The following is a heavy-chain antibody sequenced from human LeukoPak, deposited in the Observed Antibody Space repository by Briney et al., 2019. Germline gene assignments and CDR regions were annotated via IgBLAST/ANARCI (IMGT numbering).Heavy chain of an antibody. CDR3: ARGYYYGSGSYFWFDP. D-gene: IGHD3-10*01. CDR1: GYTFTSYG. J-gene: IGHJ5*02. Sequence: ASVKVSYKASGYTFTSYGISWVRQAPGQGLEWMGWISAYNGNTNYAQKLQGRVTMTTDTSTSTAYMELRSLRSDDTAVYYCARGYYYGSGSYFWFDPWGQGTLVTVSS. V-gene: IGHV1-18*01. CDR2: ISAYNGNT.